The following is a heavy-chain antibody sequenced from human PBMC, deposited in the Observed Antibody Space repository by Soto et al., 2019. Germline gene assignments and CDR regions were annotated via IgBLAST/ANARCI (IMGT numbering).Heavy chain of an antibody. J-gene: IGHJ4*02. CDR2: INSDGSST. Sequence: EVQLVESGGGLVQPGESLRLSCAASGFTFSSYWMHWVRQAPGKGLVWVSRINSDGSSTSYAGSVKGRFTISRDNAKNKLHLHMNSLKAEDTAVYYCVRTSLVVAAATREDYWGQGTLVTVSS. CDR1: GFTFSSYW. CDR3: VRTSLVVAAATREDY. V-gene: IGHV3-74*01. D-gene: IGHD2-15*01.